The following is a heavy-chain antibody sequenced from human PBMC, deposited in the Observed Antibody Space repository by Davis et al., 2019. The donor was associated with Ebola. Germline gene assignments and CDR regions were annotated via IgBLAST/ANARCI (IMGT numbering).Heavy chain of an antibody. D-gene: IGHD6-19*01. CDR3: ARAVPGKEDLDF. J-gene: IGHJ4*02. V-gene: IGHV3-21*01. CDR1: GFSLSGYN. Sequence: PGGSLRLSCAASGFSLSGYNMNWVRQAPGKGLEWVSSISTSSSYIFYTESVRGRFTISRDNAKNSLFLQMNSLRAEDTAVYYCARAVPGKEDLDFWGQGTLVTVSS. CDR2: ISTSSSYI.